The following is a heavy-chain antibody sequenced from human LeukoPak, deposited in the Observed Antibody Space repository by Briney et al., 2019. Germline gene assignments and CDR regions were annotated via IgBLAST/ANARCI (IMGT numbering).Heavy chain of an antibody. Sequence: ASVKVSCKASGGTVSSYAISWVRQAPGQGLEWMGGIIPIFGTANYAQKFQGRVTITADESTSTAYMELSSLRSEDTAVYYCASYPRGGMAFDYWGQGTLVTVSS. V-gene: IGHV1-69*13. CDR3: ASYPRGGMAFDY. CDR2: IIPIFGTA. CDR1: GGTVSSYA. J-gene: IGHJ4*02. D-gene: IGHD3-16*01.